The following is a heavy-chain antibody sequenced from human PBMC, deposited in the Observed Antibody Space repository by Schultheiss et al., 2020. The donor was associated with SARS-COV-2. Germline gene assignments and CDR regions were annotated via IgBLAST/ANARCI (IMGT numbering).Heavy chain of an antibody. CDR1: GGSISSYY. V-gene: IGHV4-59*01. Sequence: SETLSLTCSVSGGSISSYYWNWIRQPPGKGLEWVGYIYDSGTTNYNPSLKSRVTISVDTSKNQFSLKVSSVTAADTAVYYCARDVRYYDSSGYDAFDIWGQGTMVTVSS. CDR3: ARDVRYYDSSGYDAFDI. J-gene: IGHJ3*02. CDR2: IYDSGTT. D-gene: IGHD3-22*01.